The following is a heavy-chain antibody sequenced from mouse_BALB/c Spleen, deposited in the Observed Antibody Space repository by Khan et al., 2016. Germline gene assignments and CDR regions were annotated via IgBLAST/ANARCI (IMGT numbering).Heavy chain of an antibody. CDR2: IYPYYGGT. J-gene: IGHJ3*01. V-gene: IGHV1S29*02. D-gene: IGHD1-1*01. CDR1: GYTFTDYN. CDR3: AGRDYYGSSSFAY. Sequence: VQLQQSGPELVKPGASVKISCKASGYTFTDYNMHWVKQSHGKSLEWIGYIYPYYGGTGYNQKVKSKATLTEDNSSSKAYMEIRSLTSEDSAVYCCAGRDYYGSSSFAYWGQGTLVTVSA.